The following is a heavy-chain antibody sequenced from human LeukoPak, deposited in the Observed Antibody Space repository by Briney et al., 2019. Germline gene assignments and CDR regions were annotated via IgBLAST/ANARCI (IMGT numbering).Heavy chain of an antibody. CDR3: AREGRDSYGLLDY. CDR2: ISSSSGTI. J-gene: IGHJ4*02. D-gene: IGHD5-18*01. CDR1: GFTFSTYT. V-gene: IGHV3-48*01. Sequence: GVSLRLSCAASGFTFSTYTMNWVRQAPGKGLEWVSYISSSSGTIYYADSVKGRFTISRDNAKNSLYLQMNSLGAEDTAVYYCAREGRDSYGLLDYWGQGTLVTVSS.